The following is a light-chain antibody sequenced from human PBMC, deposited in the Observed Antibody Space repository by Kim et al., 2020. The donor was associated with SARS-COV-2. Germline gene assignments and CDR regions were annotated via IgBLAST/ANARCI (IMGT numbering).Light chain of an antibody. CDR1: EDINDS. CDR2: GAS. V-gene: IGKV1-33*01. J-gene: IGKJ4*01. Sequence: DIQMTQSPASLSASVGDRVTFTCQASEDINDSLKWFQQRPGKAPHLVIYGASFLESGVPSRFSGSGSGTNFNLTISSLQPEDIATYYCQQYGDLPLTFGGGTKVDIK. CDR3: QQYGDLPLT.